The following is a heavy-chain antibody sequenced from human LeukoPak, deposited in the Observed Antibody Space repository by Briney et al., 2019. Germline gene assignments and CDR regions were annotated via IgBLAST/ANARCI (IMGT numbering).Heavy chain of an antibody. J-gene: IGHJ3*02. CDR1: GYTFTSYG. D-gene: IGHD1-26*01. CDR3: ARDHGSGSERPDAFDI. V-gene: IGHV1-18*01. CDR2: ISAYNGNT. Sequence: ASVKVSCKASGYTFTSYGISWVRQAPGQGLEWMGWISAYNGNTNYARKLQGRVTMTTDTSTSTAYMELRSLRSDDTAVYYCARDHGSGSERPDAFDIWGQGTMVTVSS.